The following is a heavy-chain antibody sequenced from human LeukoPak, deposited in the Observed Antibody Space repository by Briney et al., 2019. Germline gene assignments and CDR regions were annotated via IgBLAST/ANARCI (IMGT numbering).Heavy chain of an antibody. Sequence: PGGSLRLSCAASGFTFSNAWMSWVRQAPGKGLEWVGRIKSKTDGGTTDYAAPVKGRFTISRDDSKNTLYLQMNSLKTEDTAVYYCQAVVGVSPTDYWGQGTLVTVSS. V-gene: IGHV3-15*01. CDR1: GFTFSNAW. D-gene: IGHD2-15*01. CDR2: IKSKTDGGTT. CDR3: QAVVGVSPTDY. J-gene: IGHJ4*02.